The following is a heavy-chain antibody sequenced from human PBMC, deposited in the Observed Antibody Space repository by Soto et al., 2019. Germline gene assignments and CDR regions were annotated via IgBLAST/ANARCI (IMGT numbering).Heavy chain of an antibody. Sequence: SETLSLACTVPGASISGLYWSWIRKSAGKGLEWIGRIYATGTTDYNPCLKIRVMMSVDTSKKQFSLKLRSVTAADTAVYYCVRDGTKTLRDWFDPWGQGISVSVSS. J-gene: IGHJ5*02. D-gene: IGHD1-1*01. CDR2: IYATGTT. CDR3: VRDGTKTLRDWFDP. CDR1: GASISGLY. V-gene: IGHV4-4*07.